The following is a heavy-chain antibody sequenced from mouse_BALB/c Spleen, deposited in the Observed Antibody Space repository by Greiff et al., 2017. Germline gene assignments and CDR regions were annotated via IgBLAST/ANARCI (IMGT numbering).Heavy chain of an antibody. J-gene: IGHJ2*01. D-gene: IGHD2-4*01. Sequence: EVKLVESGGGLVQPGGSRKLSCAASGFTFSSFGMHWVRQAPEKGLEWVAYISSGSSTIYYADTVKGRFTISRDNPKNTLFLQMTSLRSEDTAMYYCARLRLRGNYLDYWGQGTTLTVSS. V-gene: IGHV5-17*02. CDR1: GFTFSSFG. CDR2: ISSGSSTI. CDR3: ARLRLRGNYLDY.